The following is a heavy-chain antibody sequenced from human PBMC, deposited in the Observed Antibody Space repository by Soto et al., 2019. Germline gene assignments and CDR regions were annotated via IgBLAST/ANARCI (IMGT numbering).Heavy chain of an antibody. CDR3: ARDFLSGKP. V-gene: IGHV3-23*01. CDR2: MSGSGGHI. D-gene: IGHD3-10*01. J-gene: IGHJ5*02. CDR1: GFSFNFYV. Sequence: GGSLRLSCAASGFSFNFYVMTWVRQAPGKGLEWVSGMSGSGGHIYYADSVKGRFTVSRDNAKNSVYLQMNRVRDEDTAVYYCARDFLSGKPWGQGTLVTVSS.